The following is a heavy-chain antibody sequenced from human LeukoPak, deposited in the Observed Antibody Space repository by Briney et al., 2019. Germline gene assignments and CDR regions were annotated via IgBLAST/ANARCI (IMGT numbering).Heavy chain of an antibody. V-gene: IGHV1-18*01. CDR1: GYTFTSYG. CDR3: ARVQSSGLFDY. Sequence: ASVKVSCKASGYTFTSYGISWVRQAPGQGLEWMGWINAYNGNTNYAQKLQGRVTMTTDTSTTTAYMELRSLRSDDTAVYYCARVQSSGLFDYWGRGTLVTVSS. CDR2: INAYNGNT. J-gene: IGHJ4*02. D-gene: IGHD6-19*01.